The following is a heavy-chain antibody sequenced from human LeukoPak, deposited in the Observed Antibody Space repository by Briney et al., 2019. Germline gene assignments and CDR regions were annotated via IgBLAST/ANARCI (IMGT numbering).Heavy chain of an antibody. CDR2: ISSSSSYI. J-gene: IGHJ4*02. Sequence: PGGSLRLSCAASGFTFSSYAMNWVRQAPGKGLEWVSSISSSSSYIYYADSVRGRFTISRDNAKNSLYLQMNSLRAEDTAVYYCARGRLDFWSGYCCDWGQGTLVTVSS. D-gene: IGHD3-3*01. CDR3: ARGRLDFWSGYCCD. V-gene: IGHV3-21*01. CDR1: GFTFSSYA.